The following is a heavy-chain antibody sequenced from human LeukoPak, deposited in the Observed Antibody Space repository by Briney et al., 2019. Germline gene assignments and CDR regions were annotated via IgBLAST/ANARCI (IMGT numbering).Heavy chain of an antibody. CDR3: ARDRRDYYDSSGYQYYFDY. D-gene: IGHD3-22*01. CDR1: GGSISNYY. CDR2: IYYSGST. J-gene: IGHJ4*02. Sequence: SETLSLTCIVSGGSISNYYWSWIRQPPGKGLEWVGDIYYSGSTNYNPSLKSRVTISVDTSKNQFSLKLSSVTAADTAVYYCARDRRDYYDSSGYQYYFDYWGQGTLVTVSS. V-gene: IGHV4-59*01.